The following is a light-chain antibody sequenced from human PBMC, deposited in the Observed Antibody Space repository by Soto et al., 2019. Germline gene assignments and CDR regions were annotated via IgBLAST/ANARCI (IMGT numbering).Light chain of an antibody. CDR3: QSYDSSLSGFL. V-gene: IGLV1-40*01. CDR2: GNS. CDR1: SSNIGAGYD. J-gene: IGLJ2*01. Sequence: QSVLTQPPSVSGAPGQRVTISCTGSSSNIGAGYDVHWYKRLPGTAPKLLIYGNSNRPSGVPDRFSGSKSGTSASLAITGLQAEDEADYYCQSYDSSLSGFLFGGGTKVTVL.